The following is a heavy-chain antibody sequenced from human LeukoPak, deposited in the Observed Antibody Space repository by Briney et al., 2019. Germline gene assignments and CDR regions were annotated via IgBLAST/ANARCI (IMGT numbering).Heavy chain of an antibody. CDR2: FSSSGSTI. J-gene: IGHJ6*04. V-gene: IGHV3-48*03. D-gene: IGHD3-10*02. CDR1: GFTFSSYE. CDR3: AELGITMIGGV. Sequence: GGSLRLSCAASGFTFSSYEMNWVRQAPGKGLEWVSYFSSSGSTIYYADSVKGRFTISRDNAKNSLYLQMNSLRAEDAAVYYCAELGITMIGGVWGKGTTVTISS.